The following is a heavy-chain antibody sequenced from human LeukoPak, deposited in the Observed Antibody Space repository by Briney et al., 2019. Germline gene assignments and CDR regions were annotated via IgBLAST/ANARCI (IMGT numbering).Heavy chain of an antibody. CDR1: GYTFTDKH. Sequence: GASVKVSCQASGYTFTDKHKHWVRQAPGQGLEWMGCIKPNSGVTDYAQRFQGRVTMTRDTSISAAYMELTSLSSDDTAVYYCARENWNYDYRGQGTLVTVSS. CDR2: IKPNSGVT. V-gene: IGHV1-2*02. D-gene: IGHD1-7*01. CDR3: ARENWNYDY. J-gene: IGHJ4*02.